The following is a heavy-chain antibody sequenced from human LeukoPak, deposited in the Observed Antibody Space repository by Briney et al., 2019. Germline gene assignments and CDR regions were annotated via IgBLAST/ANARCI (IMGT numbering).Heavy chain of an antibody. CDR2: ISSSSGYI. D-gene: IGHD6-13*01. J-gene: IGHJ3*02. V-gene: IGHV3-21*01. CDR1: GFTFSSYS. CDR3: ARAIHSSPNAFDI. Sequence: GGSLRLSCAASGFTFSSYSMNWVRQAPGKGLEWVSSISSSSGYIYYADSVKGRFTISRDNAKNSLYLQMNSLRAEDTAVYYRARAIHSSPNAFDIWGQGTMVTVSS.